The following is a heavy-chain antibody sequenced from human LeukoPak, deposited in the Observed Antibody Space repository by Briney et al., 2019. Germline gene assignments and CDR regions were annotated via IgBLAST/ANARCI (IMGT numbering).Heavy chain of an antibody. CDR3: ARDLYYGDGILWYFDL. D-gene: IGHD4-17*01. CDR2: INWNGGST. J-gene: IGHJ2*01. CDR1: GFTFDDYG. V-gene: IGHV3-20*04. Sequence: RTGGSLRLSCAASGFTFDDYGMSWVRHAPGKGLEWVSGINWNGGSTGYADSVKGRFTISRDNAKKSLYLQMNSLRAEDTALYSCARDLYYGDGILWYFDLWGRGPLVTVSS.